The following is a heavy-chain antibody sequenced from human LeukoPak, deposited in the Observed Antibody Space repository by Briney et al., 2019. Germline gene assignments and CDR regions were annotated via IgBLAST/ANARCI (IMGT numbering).Heavy chain of an antibody. CDR3: ARNITIFGVVSYYYGMDV. V-gene: IGHV1-69*05. J-gene: IGHJ6*02. D-gene: IGHD3-3*01. CDR1: GGTFSSYA. CDR2: IIPIFGTA. Sequence: ASVKVSCKASGGTFSSYAISWVRQAPGQGLEWMGGIIPIFGTANYAQKLQGRVTMTTDTSTSTAYMELRSLRSDDTAVYYCARNITIFGVVSYYYGMDVWGQGTTVTVSS.